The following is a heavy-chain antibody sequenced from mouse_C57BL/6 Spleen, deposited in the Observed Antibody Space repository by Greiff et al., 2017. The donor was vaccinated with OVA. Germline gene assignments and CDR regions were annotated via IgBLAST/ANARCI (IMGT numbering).Heavy chain of an antibody. Sequence: QVQLKQPGAELVRPGSSVTLSCKASGYTFTSYWMHWVKQRPIQGLEWIGNIDPSDSETHYNQKFKDKATLTVDKSSSTAYMQLSSLTSEDSAVYYCARAFVVTTRDYWGQGTTLTVSS. CDR3: ARAFVVTTRDY. D-gene: IGHD2-2*01. CDR2: IDPSDSET. J-gene: IGHJ2*01. V-gene: IGHV1-52*01. CDR1: GYTFTSYW.